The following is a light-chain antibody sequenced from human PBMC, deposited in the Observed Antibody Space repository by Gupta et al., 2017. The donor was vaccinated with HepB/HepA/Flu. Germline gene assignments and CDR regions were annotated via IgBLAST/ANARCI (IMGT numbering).Light chain of an antibody. CDR1: QSVLYSSNNKIY. Sequence: DIVMTQYPDSLAVSLGERATINCKSSQSVLYSSNNKIYLAWYQQKPGQPPKLLIYWASTRESGVPDRFSGSGSGTYFTLTISSLQAEDVAVYYCQQYYSTPPTFGQGTKLEIK. CDR2: WAS. J-gene: IGKJ2*01. CDR3: QQYYSTPPT. V-gene: IGKV4-1*01.